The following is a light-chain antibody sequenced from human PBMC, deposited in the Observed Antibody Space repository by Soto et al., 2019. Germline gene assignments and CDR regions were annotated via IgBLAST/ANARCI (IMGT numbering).Light chain of an antibody. J-gene: IGKJ4*01. CDR2: KAS. CDR1: QSISIR. V-gene: IGKV1-5*03. CDR3: LQYDGYPLT. Sequence: DIQMTQSPSTLSSSVGDIVTITCRASQSISIRLAWYHQKPGKAPKILVYKASTLPSGIPTMLSGSGYGTDFHLSISSLEPDDLATYYCLQYDGYPLTFGGGTKVET.